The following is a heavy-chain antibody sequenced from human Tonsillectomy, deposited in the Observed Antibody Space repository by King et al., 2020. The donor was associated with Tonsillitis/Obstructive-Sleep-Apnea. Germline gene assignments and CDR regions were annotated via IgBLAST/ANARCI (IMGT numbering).Heavy chain of an antibody. J-gene: IGHJ3*02. Sequence: VQLVQSGGGVVQPGRSLRLSCAASRFTFSSYAMHWVRQVPGKGLEWLAVISYDGGNKYYADSVKGRFTISRDNSKNTLYLKMNSLRAEDTAVYYCAREDGYCSGGSCYSKAFDIWGQGTMVTVSS. D-gene: IGHD2-15*01. CDR3: AREDGYCSGGSCYSKAFDI. V-gene: IGHV3-30*01. CDR2: ISYDGGNK. CDR1: RFTFSSYA.